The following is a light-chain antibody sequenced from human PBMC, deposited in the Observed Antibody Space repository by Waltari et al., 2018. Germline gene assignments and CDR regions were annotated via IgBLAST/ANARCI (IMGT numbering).Light chain of an antibody. J-gene: IGKJ4*01. CDR3: QQFNSYPFT. V-gene: IGKV1-13*02. CDR1: QGISSA. CDR2: EAS. Sequence: IQLTQSPSSLSASVGDRVTITCRASQGISSALAWYQQKPGKAPHLLIFEASSLESWVPSRFSGSGSGTDFTLTTSSLQPEDFATYYCQQFNSYPFTFGGGTKVEIK.